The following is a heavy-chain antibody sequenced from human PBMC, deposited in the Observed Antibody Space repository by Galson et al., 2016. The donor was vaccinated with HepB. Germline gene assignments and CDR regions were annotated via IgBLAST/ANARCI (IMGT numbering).Heavy chain of an antibody. CDR3: PRDGPDYGDYINFDY. CDR2: ISGYNGKT. V-gene: IGHV1-18*01. D-gene: IGHD4-17*01. CDR1: GYTFSNYG. Sequence: SVKVSCKASGYTFSNYGISWVRQAPGQGLEWMAWISGYNGKTNYAQALEGRVTMTTDTSTSTAYMELRSLKSDHTAVYYCPRDGPDYGDYINFDYWGQGTLVTVSS. J-gene: IGHJ4*02.